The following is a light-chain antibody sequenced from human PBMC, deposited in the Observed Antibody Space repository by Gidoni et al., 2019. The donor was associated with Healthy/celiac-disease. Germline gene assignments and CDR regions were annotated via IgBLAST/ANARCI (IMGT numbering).Light chain of an antibody. CDR2: WAS. Sequence: DIVMTQSPDSLAVSLGERATINCKSSQSVLYSSNNKNYLAWYQQKPGQPPKLLIYWASTRESGVPDRFSGSGSGTDFTLTISSLQAEDVAVYYCQQYYSPGITFXXXTRLEIK. V-gene: IGKV4-1*01. CDR1: QSVLYSSNNKNY. CDR3: QQYYSPGIT. J-gene: IGKJ5*01.